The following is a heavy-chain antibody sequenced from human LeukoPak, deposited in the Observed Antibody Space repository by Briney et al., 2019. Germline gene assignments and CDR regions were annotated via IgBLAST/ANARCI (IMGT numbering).Heavy chain of an antibody. CDR2: IKQDGSEK. CDR1: GFTFSSYW. Sequence: GGSLRLSCVVSGFTFSSYWMSWVRQAPGKGLEWVANIKQDGSEKYYVDSVKGRFTMSRDDAKNSLYLQMNSLRAEDTAVYYCARVQWELRGVGSYFEYWGQGALVTVSS. V-gene: IGHV3-7*01. J-gene: IGHJ4*02. CDR3: ARVQWELRGVGSYFEY. D-gene: IGHD1-26*01.